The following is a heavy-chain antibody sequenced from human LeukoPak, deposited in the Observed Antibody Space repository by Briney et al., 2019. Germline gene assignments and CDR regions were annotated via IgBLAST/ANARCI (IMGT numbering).Heavy chain of an antibody. J-gene: IGHJ4*02. Sequence: PGGSLRLSCAASGFTFRSYAMNWVRQAPGKGPEWVSTISGSGGSTYYADSVKGRFTISRDNAKNSLYLRMNSLRAEDTAVYYCGRRRGMGSLDYWGQGTLVTVSS. CDR2: ISGSGGST. D-gene: IGHD2-8*01. CDR1: GFTFRSYA. V-gene: IGHV3-23*01. CDR3: GRRRGMGSLDY.